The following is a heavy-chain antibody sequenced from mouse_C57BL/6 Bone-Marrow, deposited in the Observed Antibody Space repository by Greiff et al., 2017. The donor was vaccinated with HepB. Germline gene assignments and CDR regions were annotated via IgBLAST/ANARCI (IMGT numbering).Heavy chain of an antibody. CDR3: ARVYYDYDEAY. CDR2: IDPSDSYT. J-gene: IGHJ3*01. V-gene: IGHV1-69*01. Sequence: QVQLQQPGAELVMPGASVKLSCKASGYTFTSYWMHWVKQRPGRGLEWIGEIDPSDSYTNYTQKFKGKSTLTVDKSSSTAYMQLSSLTSEDSAVYFCARVYYDYDEAYWGQGTLVTVSA. CDR1: GYTFTSYW. D-gene: IGHD2-4*01.